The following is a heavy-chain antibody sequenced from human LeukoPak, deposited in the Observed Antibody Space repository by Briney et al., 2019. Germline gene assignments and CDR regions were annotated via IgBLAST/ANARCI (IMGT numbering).Heavy chain of an antibody. J-gene: IGHJ6*03. D-gene: IGHD3-16*01. V-gene: IGHV4-61*02. CDR1: GDSISSGDYY. CDR3: ARETSQKGAHYMDV. CDR2: ISSSGST. Sequence: SETLSLTCTVSGDSISSGDYYWSWIRQPAGKGLEWIGRISSSGSTNYNPSLKSRVTISVDTSKNQFSLKLSSATAADTAVYYCARETSQKGAHYMDVWGKGTTVTISS.